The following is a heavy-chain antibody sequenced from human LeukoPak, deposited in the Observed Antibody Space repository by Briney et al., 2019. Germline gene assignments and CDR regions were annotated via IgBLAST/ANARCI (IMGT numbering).Heavy chain of an antibody. CDR3: ARERIYFGSGGDLRDARLFYYYGMDV. J-gene: IGHJ6*02. Sequence: TGGSLRLSCVASAFSVSGNCMTWVRQAPGGGLEWVSVIYSDGRSHYSGSVKGRFTISRDSSKNSLYLQMNNLRAEDTAVYYCARERIYFGSGGDLRDARLFYYYGMDVWGQGTTVTVSS. D-gene: IGHD3-10*01. CDR2: IYSDGRS. CDR1: AFSVSGNC. V-gene: IGHV3-53*01.